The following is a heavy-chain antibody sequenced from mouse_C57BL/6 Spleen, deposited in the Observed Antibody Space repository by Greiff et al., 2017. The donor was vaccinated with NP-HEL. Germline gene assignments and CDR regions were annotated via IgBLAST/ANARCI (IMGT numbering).Heavy chain of an antibody. V-gene: IGHV1-42*01. CDR2: INPSTGGT. J-gene: IGHJ2*01. D-gene: IGHD2-4*01. CDR1: GYSFTGYY. Sequence: EVKLMESGPELVKPGASVKISCKASGYSFTGYYMNWVKQSPEKSLEWIGEINPSTGGTTYNQKFKAKATLTVDKSSSTAYMQLKSLTSEDSAVYYCASYYDYDEGYFDYWGQGTTLTVSS. CDR3: ASYYDYDEGYFDY.